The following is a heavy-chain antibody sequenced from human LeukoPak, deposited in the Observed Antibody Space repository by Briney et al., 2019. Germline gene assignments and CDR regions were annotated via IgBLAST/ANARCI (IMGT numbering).Heavy chain of an antibody. D-gene: IGHD6-13*01. CDR1: GLAFRNYA. CDR3: ARVVAAANYYYYYGMDV. CDR2: IRGSGGDI. J-gene: IGHJ6*02. V-gene: IGHV3-23*01. Sequence: GGSLRLSCVASGLAFRNYAMTWVRQAPGKGLEWVSVIRGSGGDIRYADSVKGRFTISRDNSVNTLYLQMNSLRAEDTAVYYCARVVAAANYYYYYGMDVWGQGTTVTVSS.